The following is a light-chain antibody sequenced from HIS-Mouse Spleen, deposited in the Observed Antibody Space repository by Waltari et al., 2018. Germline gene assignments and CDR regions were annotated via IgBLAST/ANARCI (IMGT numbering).Light chain of an antibody. J-gene: IGLJ3*02. CDR2: KDS. Sequence: YELTQPPSVSVSPGQTPRNTCSGDALPKQLASWYQQKPGHAPVLVKSKDSERPSGIPERFSGSSSGTTVTLTISGVQAEDEADYYCQSADSSGTWVFGGGTKLTVL. V-gene: IGLV3-25*03. CDR3: QSADSSGTWV. CDR1: ALPKQL.